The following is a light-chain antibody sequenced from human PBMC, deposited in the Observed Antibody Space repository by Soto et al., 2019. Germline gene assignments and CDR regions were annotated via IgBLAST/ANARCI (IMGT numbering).Light chain of an antibody. Sequence: DIPMTQSPSSVSASVGDRVTITCQASQDISNYLNWYEQKPGKAPKLLIYDASNLETGVPSRFSGSGSGTDFTFTISSLQPEDIATYYCQQYDNLPYTFGQGTKLEIK. CDR2: DAS. CDR3: QQYDNLPYT. V-gene: IGKV1-33*01. J-gene: IGKJ2*01. CDR1: QDISNY.